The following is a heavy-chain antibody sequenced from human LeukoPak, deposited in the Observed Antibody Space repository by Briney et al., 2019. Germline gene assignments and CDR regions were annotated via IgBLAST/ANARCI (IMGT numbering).Heavy chain of an antibody. Sequence: PGGSLRLSCEASGFTFRSYGMPWVRQAPGKGLEWVAVIWYDGSNKYYAGSVKGRFTISRDNSKNTLYLQMNSLRAEDTAVYYCARVDGSVTTGFDYWGQGILVTVSS. V-gene: IGHV3-33*01. CDR1: GFTFRSYG. D-gene: IGHD4-4*01. J-gene: IGHJ4*02. CDR3: ARVDGSVTTGFDY. CDR2: IWYDGSNK.